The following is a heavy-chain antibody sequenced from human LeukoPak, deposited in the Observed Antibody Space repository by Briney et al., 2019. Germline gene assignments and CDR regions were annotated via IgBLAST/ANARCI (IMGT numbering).Heavy chain of an antibody. CDR2: INYSGNS. CDR3: ARLDCISDTCYNY. CDR1: GDSISTDH. V-gene: IGHV4-59*08. J-gene: IGHJ4*02. D-gene: IGHD2-21*01. Sequence: SETLSLTCIVSGDSISTDHWSWIRQSPGKGLEWIGYINYSGNSEYNPSLKSRVTISVDRSKNQVSLKMRSVTAADTAVYYCARLDCISDTCYNYWALGALVIVSS.